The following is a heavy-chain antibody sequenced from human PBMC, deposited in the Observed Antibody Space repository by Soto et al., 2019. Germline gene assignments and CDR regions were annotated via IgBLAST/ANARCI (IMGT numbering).Heavy chain of an antibody. CDR3: ARGPRSCSGGSCYQLDS. Sequence: SETLSLTCTVSGGSVSSGLYYWSWIRQPPGKTLDLIGYIYYTGSTNYNPSLKSRVTMSVDTSQNQFSLHLTSVTAADTAVYYCARGPRSCSGGSCYQLDSWGQGTLVTSPQ. CDR2: IYYTGST. D-gene: IGHD2-15*01. V-gene: IGHV4-61*01. CDR1: GGSVSSGLYY. J-gene: IGHJ4*02.